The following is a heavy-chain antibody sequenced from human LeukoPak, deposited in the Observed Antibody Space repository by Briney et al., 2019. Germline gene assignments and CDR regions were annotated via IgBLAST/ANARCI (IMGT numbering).Heavy chain of an antibody. CDR3: ASQLLEEAFDI. J-gene: IGHJ3*02. CDR1: GGTFSSYA. V-gene: IGHV1-69*13. Sequence: ASVKVSCKASGGTFSSYAISWVRQAPGQGLEWMGGIIPIFGTANYAQKFQGRVTITADESTSTAYMELSSLRSEDTAVYYCASQLLEEAFDIWGQGTMVTVSS. CDR2: IIPIFGTA. D-gene: IGHD2/OR15-2a*01.